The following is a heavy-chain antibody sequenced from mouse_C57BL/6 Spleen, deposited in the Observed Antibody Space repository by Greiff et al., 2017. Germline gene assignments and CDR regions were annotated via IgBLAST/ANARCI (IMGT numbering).Heavy chain of an antibody. D-gene: IGHD2-3*01. V-gene: IGHV1-82*01. CDR2: IYPGDGDT. CDR1: GYAFSSSW. CDR3: AREDGYYVGVYYAMDY. J-gene: IGHJ4*01. Sequence: QVQLQQSGPELVKPGASVKISCKASGYAFSSSWMNWVKQRPGKGLEWIGRIYPGDGDTNYNGKFKGKATLTADKSSSTAYMQLSSLTSEDSAVYCCAREDGYYVGVYYAMDYWGQGTSVTVSS.